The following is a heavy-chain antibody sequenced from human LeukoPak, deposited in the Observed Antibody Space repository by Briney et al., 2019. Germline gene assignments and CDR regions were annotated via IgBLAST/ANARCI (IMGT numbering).Heavy chain of an antibody. D-gene: IGHD3-10*01. CDR3: ARDRELGY. Sequence: PSETLSLTCSVSGDSISIYYWSWIRQPPGKGLEWIGYIYNSGSTNYNPSLKSRVTISVDTSKNQFSLKLTSVTAADTAVYYCARDRELGYWGQGTLVTVSS. J-gene: IGHJ4*02. CDR2: IYNSGST. CDR1: GDSISIYY. V-gene: IGHV4-59*01.